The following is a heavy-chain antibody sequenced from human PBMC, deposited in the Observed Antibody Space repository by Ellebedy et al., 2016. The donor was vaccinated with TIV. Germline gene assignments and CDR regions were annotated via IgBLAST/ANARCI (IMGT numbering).Heavy chain of an antibody. CDR3: AKDLELVIIIGGFDY. CDR2: ISYDGSNK. V-gene: IGHV3-30*18. J-gene: IGHJ4*02. Sequence: GESLKISCAASGFTFSSYGMHWVRQAPGKGLEWVAVISYDGSNKYYADSVKGRFTISRDNSKNTLYLQMNSLRAEDTAVYYCAKDLELVIIIGGFDYWGQGTLVTVSS. CDR1: GFTFSSYG. D-gene: IGHD3-9*01.